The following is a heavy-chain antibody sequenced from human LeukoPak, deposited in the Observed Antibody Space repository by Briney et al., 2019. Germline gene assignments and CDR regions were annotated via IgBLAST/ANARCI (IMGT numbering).Heavy chain of an antibody. D-gene: IGHD6-13*01. Sequence: TGGSLRLSCAAPGFTFSSDGMHWVRQDPAKGLEWVAFIRYDGSNTYYADSVKGRFTISRDNSKNTLYLQMNSLRAEDTAVYYCAKAPSRYSSSPAGFDPWGQGTLVTVSS. CDR1: GFTFSSDG. CDR2: IRYDGSNT. V-gene: IGHV3-30*02. J-gene: IGHJ5*02. CDR3: AKAPSRYSSSPAGFDP.